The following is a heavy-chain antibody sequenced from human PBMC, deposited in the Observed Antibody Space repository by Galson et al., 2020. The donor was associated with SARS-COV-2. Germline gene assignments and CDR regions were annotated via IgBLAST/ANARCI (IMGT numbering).Heavy chain of an antibody. J-gene: IGHJ4*02. CDR3: ARMGYCSGTTCFSFFDY. CDR2: IDWDDDK. CDR1: GFSLTTTGMR. V-gene: IGHV2-70*04. D-gene: IGHD2-2*01. Sequence: SGPTLVKPTQTLTLTCTFSGFSLTTTGMRVSWIRQPPGKALEWLARIDWDDDKFYTTSLKTRLTISKDTSKNQVVLTMTNMDPVDTATYFCARMGYCSGTTCFSFFDYWGQGSLVTVSS.